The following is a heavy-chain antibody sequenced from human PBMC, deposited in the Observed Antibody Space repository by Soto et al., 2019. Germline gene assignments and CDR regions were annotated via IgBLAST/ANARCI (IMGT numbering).Heavy chain of an antibody. J-gene: IGHJ6*02. D-gene: IGHD3-22*01. CDR3: ARGDATKIVVTTYYGMDV. V-gene: IGHV1-69*13. CDR1: GGSLSNYG. CDR2: IIPVFGTP. Sequence: SVKVSCKASGGSLSNYGISWVRQAPGQGLEWKGAIIPVFGTPNYAQKFQDRVTITADESTTTVYMEVRSLTSEDTAVYYCARGDATKIVVTTYYGMDVWGQGTTVTVSS.